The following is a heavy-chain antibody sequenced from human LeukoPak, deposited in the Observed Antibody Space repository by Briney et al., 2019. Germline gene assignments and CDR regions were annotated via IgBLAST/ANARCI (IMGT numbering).Heavy chain of an antibody. D-gene: IGHD3-10*01. CDR3: ARDQEGGSRTFDP. V-gene: IGHV1-2*02. J-gene: IGHJ5*02. CDR1: GYTFTDYY. CDR2: INPNSGGT. Sequence: GASVKVSCKASGYTFTDYYLHWVRQAPGQGLEWMGWINPNSGGTDYAQKFQGRVTMTRDTSISTAYMELSGLTSDDTAVYYCARDQEGGSRTFDPWGQGTLVTVSS.